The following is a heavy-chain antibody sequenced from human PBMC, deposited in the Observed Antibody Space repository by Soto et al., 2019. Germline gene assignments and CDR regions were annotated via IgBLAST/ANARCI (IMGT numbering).Heavy chain of an antibody. V-gene: IGHV4-38-2*01. CDR1: GYSISSDNW. Sequence: SETLSLTCAVPGYSISSDNWWGWIRQPPGKGLEWIGSVYQTVSTSYNPSLESRVTILVDIAKNTFSLRLNSVTAADTAVYFCAREKGHSNPFDFWGPGMLVTVSS. D-gene: IGHD4-4*01. J-gene: IGHJ4*02. CDR2: VYQTVST. CDR3: AREKGHSNPFDF.